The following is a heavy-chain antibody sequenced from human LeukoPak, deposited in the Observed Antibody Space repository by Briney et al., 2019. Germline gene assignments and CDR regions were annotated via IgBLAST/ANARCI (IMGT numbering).Heavy chain of an antibody. V-gene: IGHV4-59*01. J-gene: IGHJ3*02. CDR3: ASLDNTGAFDI. D-gene: IGHD4-17*01. CDR2: IYYSWST. Sequence: SETLSLTCTVSGGSISSYYWSWIRQPPGKGLEWVGYIYYSWSTNYNPSLKSRVTISVDTSKNQFSLKLSSVTAADTAVYYCASLDNTGAFDIWGQGTMVTVSS. CDR1: GGSISSYY.